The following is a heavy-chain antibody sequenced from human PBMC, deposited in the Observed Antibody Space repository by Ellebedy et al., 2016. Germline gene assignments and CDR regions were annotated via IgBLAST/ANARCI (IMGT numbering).Heavy chain of an antibody. CDR2: ISWNGGSP. Sequence: GESLKISXAASGFTFDDYAMHWVRQAPGKGLEWVSLISWNGGSPYYGDSVKGRFTISRDNNKNYLYLQMNSLRTEDTAFYYCVRGKGNAMDVWGPGTTVTVSS. V-gene: IGHV3-43D*03. J-gene: IGHJ6*02. CDR1: GFTFDDYA. D-gene: IGHD3-10*01. CDR3: VRGKGNAMDV.